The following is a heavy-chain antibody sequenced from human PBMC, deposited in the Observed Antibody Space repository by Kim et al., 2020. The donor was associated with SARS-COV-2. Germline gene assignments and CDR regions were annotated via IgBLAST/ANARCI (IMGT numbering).Heavy chain of an antibody. CDR1: GGSVSSGSYY. J-gene: IGHJ4*02. CDR2: IYYSGST. CDR3: ARVSQGDTSCYACEPSAFDY. V-gene: IGHV4-61*01. D-gene: IGHD2-2*01. Sequence: SETLSLTCTVSGGSVSSGSYYWSWIRQPPGKGLEWIGYIYYSGSTNYNPSLKSRVTISVDTSKNQFSLKLSSVTAADTSVYYCARVSQGDTSCYACEPSAFDYWGQGTLVTVSS.